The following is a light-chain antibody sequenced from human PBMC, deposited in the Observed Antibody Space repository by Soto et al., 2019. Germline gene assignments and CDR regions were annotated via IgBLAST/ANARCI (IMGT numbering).Light chain of an antibody. J-gene: IGKJ2*01. Sequence: DIQMTQSPSSLSASVGDRVTITCQASQDISNSLSWYQQKPGKAPKLLITDAATLEAVVPSRFSGSGSGTDFTFTISSLQPEDFATYFCLQHDNVPTFGLGTKLEVK. CDR2: DAA. CDR1: QDISNS. CDR3: LQHDNVPT. V-gene: IGKV1-33*01.